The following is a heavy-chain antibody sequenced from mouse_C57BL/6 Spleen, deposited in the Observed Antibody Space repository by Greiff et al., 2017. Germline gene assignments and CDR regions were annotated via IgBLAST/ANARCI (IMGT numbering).Heavy chain of an antibody. CDR1: GFNIKDYY. Sequence: EVQLVESGAELVKPGASVKLSCTASGFNIKDYYMHWVKQRTEQGLEWIGRIDPEDGETKYAPKFQGKATITADTSSNTAYLQLSSLTSADTDVDYCARLSVVAGHAMDYWGQGTSVTVSS. V-gene: IGHV14-2*01. CDR3: ARLSVVAGHAMDY. CDR2: IDPEDGET. D-gene: IGHD1-1*01. J-gene: IGHJ4*01.